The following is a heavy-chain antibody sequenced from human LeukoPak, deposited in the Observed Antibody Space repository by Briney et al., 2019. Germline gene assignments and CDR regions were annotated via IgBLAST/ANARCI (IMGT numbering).Heavy chain of an antibody. Sequence: GGSLRLSCAASGLILGNYWMSWVRQAPGKGLGWVANINLDGGDKSYVGSVKGRFTISRDNAKNSLYLQMNSLGAEDTAVYYCARDYDYSLDYWGQGTLVTVSS. J-gene: IGHJ4*02. CDR2: INLDGGDK. CDR1: GLILGNYW. V-gene: IGHV3-7*01. D-gene: IGHD4/OR15-4a*01. CDR3: ARDYDYSLDY.